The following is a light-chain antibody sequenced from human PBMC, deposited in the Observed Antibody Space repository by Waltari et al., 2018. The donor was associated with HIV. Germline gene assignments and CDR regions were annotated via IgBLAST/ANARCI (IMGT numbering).Light chain of an antibody. CDR2: RNN. J-gene: IGLJ1*01. CDR1: SSNIGSNY. V-gene: IGLV1-47*01. CDR3: ASWDASLSGHYV. Sequence: QSVLTQPPSASGTPGQRVTISCSGSSSNIGSNYVYWYQQVPGTAPKLLLYRNNQRPSGVPDRFSGSKSGTSASLAISALRSEDEADYYCASWDASLSGHYVFGPGTRVTVL.